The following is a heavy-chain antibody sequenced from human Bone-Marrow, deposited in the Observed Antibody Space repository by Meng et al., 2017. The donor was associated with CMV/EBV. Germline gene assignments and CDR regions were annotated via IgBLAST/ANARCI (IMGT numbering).Heavy chain of an antibody. CDR1: GGSFSGYY. D-gene: IGHD3-3*01. CDR3: ARHHSKRTIFGVVGYEFNFDY. J-gene: IGHJ4*02. Sequence: SETLSLTCAVYGGSFSGYYWSWIRQPPGKGLEWIGEINHSGSTNYNPSLKSRVTISVDTSKNQFSLKLSSVTAADTAVYYCARHHSKRTIFGVVGYEFNFDYWGQGTLVTVSS. V-gene: IGHV4-34*01. CDR2: INHSGST.